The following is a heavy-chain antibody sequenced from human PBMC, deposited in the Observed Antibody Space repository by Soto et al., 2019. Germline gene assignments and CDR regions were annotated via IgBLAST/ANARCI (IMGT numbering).Heavy chain of an antibody. J-gene: IGHJ4*02. CDR1: GFTFSTYS. V-gene: IGHV3-48*01. Sequence: PGGSLRLSCAASGFTFSTYSMSWVRQAPEKGLEWVSYITSSSNTMYYADSVKGRFTISRDNARNSLYLQMNSLRAEDTAVYYCAKDQDYDSSGYYVDYWGQGTLVTVSS. CDR3: AKDQDYDSSGYYVDY. CDR2: ITSSSNTM. D-gene: IGHD3-22*01.